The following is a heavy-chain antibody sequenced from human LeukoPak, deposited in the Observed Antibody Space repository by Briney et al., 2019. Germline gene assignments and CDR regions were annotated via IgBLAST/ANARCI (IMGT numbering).Heavy chain of an antibody. J-gene: IGHJ5*02. CDR1: GGSISSYY. Sequence: PSETLSLTCTVSGGSISSYYWSWIRQPPGKGLEWIGYIYYSGSTNYNPSLKSRVTISVDTSKNQFSLKLSSVTAADTAVYYCARVASRARFNPWGQGTLVTVSS. CDR2: IYYSGST. V-gene: IGHV4-59*01. CDR3: ARVASRARFNP.